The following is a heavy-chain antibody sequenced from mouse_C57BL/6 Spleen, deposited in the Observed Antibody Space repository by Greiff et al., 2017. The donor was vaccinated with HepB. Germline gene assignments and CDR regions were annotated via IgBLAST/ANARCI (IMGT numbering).Heavy chain of an antibody. CDR3: ARALNWDGYFDY. Sequence: QVQLQQPGAELVKPGASVKLSCKASGYTFTSYWMHWVKQRPGQGLEWIGMIHPNSGSTNYNEKFKSKATLTVDKSSSTAYMQLSSLTSEDSAVYYCARALNWDGYFDYWGQGTTLTVSS. D-gene: IGHD4-1*01. CDR1: GYTFTSYW. J-gene: IGHJ2*01. V-gene: IGHV1-64*01. CDR2: IHPNSGST.